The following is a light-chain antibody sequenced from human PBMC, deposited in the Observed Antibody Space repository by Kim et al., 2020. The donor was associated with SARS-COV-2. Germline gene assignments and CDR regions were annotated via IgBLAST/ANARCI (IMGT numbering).Light chain of an antibody. CDR3: QSYDSTLCDSMGV. CDR2: VNN. J-gene: IGLJ3*02. Sequence: QSVLTQPPSVSGAPGQRVTISGTGSRSNIGAGFDVQWYKQLPGKDPRVIISVNNKRPSGFPDRCSASKSGPSASLVITGLQAEYEADYCCQSYDSTLCDSMGVFGGGTQVA. CDR1: RSNIGAGFD. V-gene: IGLV1-40*01.